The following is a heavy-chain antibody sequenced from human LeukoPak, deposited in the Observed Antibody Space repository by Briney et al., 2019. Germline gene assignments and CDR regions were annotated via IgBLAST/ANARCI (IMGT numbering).Heavy chain of an antibody. J-gene: IGHJ4*02. Sequence: GGSLRLSCAASGFIVSSNYMSRVRQAPGKGLEWVSIMYSAGSTYYADSVRGRFTISRDSSKNTVSLQMNSLRVEDTAVYYCASGGTGARKYYSDPFHYWGQGTLVTVSS. CDR1: GFIVSSNY. CDR2: MYSAGST. CDR3: ASGGTGARKYYSDPFHY. D-gene: IGHD3-10*01. V-gene: IGHV3-53*01.